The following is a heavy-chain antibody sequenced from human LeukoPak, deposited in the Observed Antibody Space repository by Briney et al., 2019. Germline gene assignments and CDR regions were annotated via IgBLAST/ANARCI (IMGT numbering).Heavy chain of an antibody. CDR3: ANQKLSGSYLPDS. CDR1: GFTFSSYD. V-gene: IGHV3-30*02. J-gene: IGHJ4*02. CDR2: IRYDGSNK. Sequence: GGSLRLSCAASGFTFSSYDIHWVRQAPGKGLEWVAFIRYDGSNKYYADSVRGRFTISRDNSKNTLFLHMNSLRDEDAAVYYCANQKLSGSYLPDSWGQGTLVTLSS. D-gene: IGHD3-10*01.